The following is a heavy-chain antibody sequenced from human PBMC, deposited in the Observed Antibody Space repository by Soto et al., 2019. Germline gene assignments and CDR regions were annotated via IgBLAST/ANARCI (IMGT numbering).Heavy chain of an antibody. CDR1: GGTLSSYA. D-gene: IGHD3-9*01. CDR3: ARVHYDILTGREREVVTYYYYGMDV. Sequence: GASVKVSCKASGGTLSSYAISWVGQAPGKRGEGMGGIIPIFGTANYAQKFQGRVTITADESTSTAYMELSSLRSEDTAVYYCARVHYDILTGREREVVTYYYYGMDVWGQGTTVTVSS. J-gene: IGHJ6*02. CDR2: IIPIFGTA. V-gene: IGHV1-69*13.